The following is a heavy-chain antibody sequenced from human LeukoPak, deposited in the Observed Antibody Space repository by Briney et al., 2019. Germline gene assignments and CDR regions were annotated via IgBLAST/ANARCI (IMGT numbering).Heavy chain of an antibody. Sequence: SETLSLTCTVSGGSISSYYWSWIRQPPGKGLEWIGYIYYSGSTNYNPSLKSRVTISVDTSKNQFSLKLSSVTAADTAVYYCARDHQDRNAFDIWGQGTMVTVSS. CDR3: ARDHQDRNAFDI. CDR2: IYYSGST. V-gene: IGHV4-59*01. J-gene: IGHJ3*02. CDR1: GGSISSYY.